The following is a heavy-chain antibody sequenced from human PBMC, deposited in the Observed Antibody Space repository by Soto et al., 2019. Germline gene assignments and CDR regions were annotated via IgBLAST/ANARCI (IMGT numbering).Heavy chain of an antibody. CDR2: IIPIFGTA. J-gene: IGHJ4*02. Sequence: QVQLVQSGAEVKKPGSSVKVSCKASGGTFSSYAISWVRQAPGQGLEWMGGIIPIFGTANYAQKFQGRVTITADESTSTADMELGSLRSGDTAVYYCASTADTAMVYYFDYWGQGTLVTVSS. CDR3: ASTADTAMVYYFDY. D-gene: IGHD5-18*01. V-gene: IGHV1-69*12. CDR1: GGTFSSYA.